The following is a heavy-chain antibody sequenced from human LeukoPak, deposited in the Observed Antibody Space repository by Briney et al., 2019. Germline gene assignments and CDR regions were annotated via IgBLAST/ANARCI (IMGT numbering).Heavy chain of an antibody. CDR1: GYTFTSSG. J-gene: IGHJ4*02. V-gene: IGHV1-18*01. CDR3: ARTPDYGGNLDY. Sequence: GASVKVSCKASGYTFTSSGISWVRQAPGQGLEWMGWISAYNGHTNYAQKLQGRVTMTTDTSTSTAHMDLRSLRSDDTAVYYCARTPDYGGNLDYWGQGTLVTVSS. D-gene: IGHD4-23*01. CDR2: ISAYNGHT.